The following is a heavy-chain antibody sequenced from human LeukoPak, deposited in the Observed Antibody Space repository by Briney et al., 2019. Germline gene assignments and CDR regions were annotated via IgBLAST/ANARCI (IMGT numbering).Heavy chain of an antibody. CDR2: ISYDGSNK. V-gene: IGHV3-30*03. CDR3: APEGDGYILFDY. Sequence: GGSLRLSCAAPGFTLSSYGMHWVRQAPGKGLEWVAVISYDGSNKYYADSVKGRFTIARDNSKNTLNLQMNSLRVEDTSAYDCAPEGDGYILFDYWGQGTLVTVSS. CDR1: GFTLSSYG. D-gene: IGHD5-24*01. J-gene: IGHJ4*02.